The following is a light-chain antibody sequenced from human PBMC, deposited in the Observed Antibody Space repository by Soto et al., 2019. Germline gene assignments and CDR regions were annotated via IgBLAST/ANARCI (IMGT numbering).Light chain of an antibody. Sequence: ALTQPASVSGSPGQSITISCTGTSSDVGGYNYVSWYQQHPGKAPKVMIYDVSNRPSGVSNRFSGSKSGNTASLNISGLQADDLADYSSTSDIYSLTLYV. CDR3: TSDIYSLTLYV. CDR2: DVS. CDR1: SSDVGGYNY. J-gene: IGLJ1*01. V-gene: IGLV2-14*01.